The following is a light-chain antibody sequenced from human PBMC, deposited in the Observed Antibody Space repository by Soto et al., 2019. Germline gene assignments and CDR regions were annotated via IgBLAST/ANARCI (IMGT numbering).Light chain of an antibody. Sequence: DIVLTQSPLSLPVTPGEPASISCSSSQSLLYSNGDNYLNWYVQKPGQSPQLLIYLGSFRPSGVPDRFTGSGSGTYFTLRISEVEAEDVGVYYCMQALQTPLTFGGGTKVEIK. CDR1: QSLLYSNGDNY. J-gene: IGKJ4*01. CDR3: MQALQTPLT. V-gene: IGKV2-28*01. CDR2: LGS.